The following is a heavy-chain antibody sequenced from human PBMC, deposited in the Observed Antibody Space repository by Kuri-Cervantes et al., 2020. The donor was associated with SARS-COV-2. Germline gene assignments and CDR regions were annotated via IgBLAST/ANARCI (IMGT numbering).Heavy chain of an antibody. CDR2: IWYDGSNK. Sequence: SCKASGGTFSSYAMHWVRQAPGKGLEWVAVIWYDGSNKHYADSVKGRFTISRDNSKNTLYLQMNSLRAEDTAVYYCARDVGIAAAGTVILYYGMDVWGQGTTVTVSS. J-gene: IGHJ6*02. V-gene: IGHV3-33*01. CDR3: ARDVGIAAAGTVILYYGMDV. D-gene: IGHD6-13*01. CDR1: GGTFSSYA.